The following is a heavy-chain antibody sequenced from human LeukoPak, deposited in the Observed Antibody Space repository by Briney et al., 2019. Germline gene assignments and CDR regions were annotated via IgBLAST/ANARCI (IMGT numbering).Heavy chain of an antibody. J-gene: IGHJ4*02. CDR2: INHSGST. D-gene: IGHD5-12*01. CDR1: GGSFSGYY. V-gene: IGHV4-34*01. Sequence: PSETLTLTCAVYGGSFSGYYWSWIRQPPGKGLEWIGEINHSGSTNYNPSLKSRVTISVDTSKNQFSLKLSSVTAADTAVYYCARRGYDSPFNYWGQGTLVTVSS. CDR3: ARRGYDSPFNY.